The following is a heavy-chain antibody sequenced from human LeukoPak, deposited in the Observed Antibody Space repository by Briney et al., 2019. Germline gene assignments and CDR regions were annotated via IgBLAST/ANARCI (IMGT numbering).Heavy chain of an antibody. Sequence: PSETLSLTCTVSGGSISSYYWSWIRQPPGKGLEWIGYIYYSGSTNYNPSLKSRVTISVDTSKNQFSLKLSSVTAADTAVYYCARGGYDSSGNYYFDYWGQGTLVTVSS. CDR3: ARGGYDSSGNYYFDY. J-gene: IGHJ4*02. D-gene: IGHD3-22*01. V-gene: IGHV4-59*01. CDR2: IYYSGST. CDR1: GGSISSYY.